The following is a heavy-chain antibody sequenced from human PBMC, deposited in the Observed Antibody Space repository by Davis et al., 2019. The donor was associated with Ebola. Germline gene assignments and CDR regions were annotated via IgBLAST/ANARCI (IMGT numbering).Heavy chain of an antibody. Sequence: ESLKISCAASGFTFSSYSMNWIRQPPGKGLEWIGRIYYSGSTYYNPSLKSRVTISVDTSKNQFSLKLSSVTAADTAVYYCATNRGYELDYWGQGTLVTVSS. CDR1: GFTFSSYS. CDR3: ATNRGYELDY. CDR2: IYYSGST. D-gene: IGHD5-12*01. V-gene: IGHV4-59*05. J-gene: IGHJ4*02.